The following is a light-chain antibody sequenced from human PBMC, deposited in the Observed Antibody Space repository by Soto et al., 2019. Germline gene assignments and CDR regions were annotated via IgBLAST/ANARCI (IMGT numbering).Light chain of an antibody. Sequence: QSALTQPASVSGSPGQSITISCTGTSSDVGGYNYVSWYQHHPGKAPKLMIFDVSNRPSGVSNRFSGSKSGNTASLTISGLQPEDEADYYCSSYPTSNTRQIVFGTGTKVTVL. CDR3: SSYPTSNTRQIV. CDR1: SSDVGGYNY. V-gene: IGLV2-14*03. CDR2: DVS. J-gene: IGLJ1*01.